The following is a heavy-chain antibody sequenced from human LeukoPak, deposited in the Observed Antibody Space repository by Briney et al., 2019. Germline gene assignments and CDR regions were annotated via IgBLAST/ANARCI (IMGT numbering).Heavy chain of an antibody. CDR3: VSRGCTAKACFEASFRCFDR. V-gene: IGHV3-7*03. CDR1: GVTFCTYL. Sequence: GGALRHSSAAPGVTFCTYLLTRVPQAPGEGREWVANINQVGGEENSVQTVWGAVTLSRDNAKNSLCLQMNSLRNDDTAVYHCVSRGCTAKACFEASFRCFDRWGRGTRVTVSS. D-gene: IGHD6-25*01. CDR2: INQVGGEE. J-gene: IGHJ4*03.